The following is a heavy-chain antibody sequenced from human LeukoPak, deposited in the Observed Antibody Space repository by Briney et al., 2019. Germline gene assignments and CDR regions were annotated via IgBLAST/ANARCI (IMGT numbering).Heavy chain of an antibody. Sequence: GGSLRLSCAASGFTFSSYAMSWVRQAPGKGLEWVSAISGSGGSTYYADSVKGRFTISRDNSKNTLYLQMNRLRVEDTAVYYCVLTTVTTSIEYWGQGTLVTVSS. J-gene: IGHJ4*02. V-gene: IGHV3-23*01. D-gene: IGHD4-17*01. CDR1: GFTFSSYA. CDR3: VLTTVTTSIEY. CDR2: ISGSGGST.